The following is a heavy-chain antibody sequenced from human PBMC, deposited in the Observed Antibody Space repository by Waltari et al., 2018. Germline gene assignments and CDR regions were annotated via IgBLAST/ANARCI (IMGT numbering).Heavy chain of an antibody. CDR3: ARVGIAAAGINY. CDR2: IYTSGST. CDR1: GGSISSGSYY. J-gene: IGHJ4*02. Sequence: QVQLQESGPGLVKPSQTLSLTCTVSGGSISSGSYYWSWIRQPAGKGLEWIGYIYTSGSTNYNPSLKSRVTISVDTSKNQFSLKLSSVTAVDTAVYYCARVGIAAAGINYWGQGTLVTVSS. D-gene: IGHD6-13*01. V-gene: IGHV4-61*09.